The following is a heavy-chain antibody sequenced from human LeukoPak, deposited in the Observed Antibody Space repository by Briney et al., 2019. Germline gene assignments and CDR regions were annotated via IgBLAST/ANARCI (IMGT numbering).Heavy chain of an antibody. CDR1: GYTFISHD. D-gene: IGHD5-24*01. CDR3: TREPPMAEAHFDS. Sequence: GASVKVSCKASGYTFISHDISWVRQAPGQGLEWMGWLSPHNGNTKYAQKFQGRVTMTTDTSTNTAYMELRSLGSDDTAVYYCTREPPMAEAHFDSWGQGTLVTVHS. J-gene: IGHJ4*02. V-gene: IGHV1-18*01. CDR2: LSPHNGNT.